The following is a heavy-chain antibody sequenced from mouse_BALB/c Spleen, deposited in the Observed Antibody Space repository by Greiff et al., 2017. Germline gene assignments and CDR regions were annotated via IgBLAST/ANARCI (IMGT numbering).Heavy chain of an antibody. J-gene: IGHJ4*01. Sequence: DVQLVESGGGLVKPGGSLKLSCAASGFTFSSYAMSWVRQTPEKRLEWVATISSGGSYTYYPDSVKGRFTISRDNAKNTLYLQMSSLRSEDTAMYYCAREETTVVATDGYYAMDYWGQGTSVTVSS. CDR3: AREETTVVATDGYYAMDY. CDR2: ISSGGSYT. CDR1: GFTFSSYA. D-gene: IGHD1-1*01. V-gene: IGHV5-9-3*01.